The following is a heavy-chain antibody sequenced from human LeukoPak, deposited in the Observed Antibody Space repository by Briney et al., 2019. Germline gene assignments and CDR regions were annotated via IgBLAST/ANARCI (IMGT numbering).Heavy chain of an antibody. CDR1: GYTFTSYG. J-gene: IGHJ4*02. D-gene: IGHD2-2*01. CDR2: ISAYSGNT. CDR3: ARDGEGYCSSTSCYGTY. V-gene: IGHV1-18*01. Sequence: ASVKVSCKASGYTFTSYGINWARQAPGQGLEWIGWISAYSGNTNYAQKFQDRVSMTTDTSTSTAYMELRSLRSDDTAVYYCARDGEGYCSSTSCYGTYWGQGTLVTVSS.